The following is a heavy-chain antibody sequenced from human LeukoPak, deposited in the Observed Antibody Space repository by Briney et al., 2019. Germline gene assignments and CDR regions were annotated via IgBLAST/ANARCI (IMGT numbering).Heavy chain of an antibody. CDR2: ISCYTGNT. CDR3: ARDTRDYGMDV. J-gene: IGHJ6*02. Sequence: ASVKVSCKASGYTFTSYAMNWVRQAPGQGLEWMGWISCYTGNTNHAQKFQDRVTMTMDTSTTTVYMELRSLRSDDTAVYYCARDTRDYGMDVWGQGTTVIVSS. V-gene: IGHV1-18*01. D-gene: IGHD2-15*01. CDR1: GYTFTSYA.